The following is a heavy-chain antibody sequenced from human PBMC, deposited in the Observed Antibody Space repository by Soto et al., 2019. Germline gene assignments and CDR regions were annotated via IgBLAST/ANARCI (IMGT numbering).Heavy chain of an antibody. V-gene: IGHV3-23*01. Sequence: GGSLRLSCAASGFTFSSYAMSWVRQAPGKGLEWVSAISGSGGSTYYADSVKGRFTISRDNSKNTLYLQMNSLRAEDTAVYYCAKDLYSSSWYPPIPFDYWGQGTLVTVSS. D-gene: IGHD6-13*01. CDR1: GFTFSSYA. CDR2: ISGSGGST. CDR3: AKDLYSSSWYPPIPFDY. J-gene: IGHJ4*02.